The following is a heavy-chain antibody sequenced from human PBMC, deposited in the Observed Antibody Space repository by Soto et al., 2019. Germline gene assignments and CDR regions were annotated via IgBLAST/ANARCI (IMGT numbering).Heavy chain of an antibody. CDR2: IYYSGST. V-gene: IGHV4-34*01. Sequence: SETLSLTCAVYGGSFSGYYWSWIRQPPGKGLEWIGYIYYSGSTYYNPSLKSRVTISVDTSKNQFSLKLSSVTAADTAVYYCARTPYGDYEGWFDPWGQGTLVTVSS. J-gene: IGHJ5*02. CDR1: GGSFSGYY. D-gene: IGHD4-17*01. CDR3: ARTPYGDYEGWFDP.